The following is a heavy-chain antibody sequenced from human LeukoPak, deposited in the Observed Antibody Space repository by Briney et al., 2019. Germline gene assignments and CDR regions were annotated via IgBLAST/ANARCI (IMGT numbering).Heavy chain of an antibody. V-gene: IGHV4-39*07. CDR1: GGSIGTSSYY. D-gene: IGHD6-13*01. CDR2: IYYSGST. CDR3: AREPIAAPGTRDAFDI. Sequence: SETLSLTCTVSGGSIGTSSYYCGWIRQPPGKGLECIGNIYYSGSTYYNPSLKSRVTISVDTSKNQFSLKLSSVTAADTAVYYCAREPIAAPGTRDAFDIWGQGTMVTVSS. J-gene: IGHJ3*02.